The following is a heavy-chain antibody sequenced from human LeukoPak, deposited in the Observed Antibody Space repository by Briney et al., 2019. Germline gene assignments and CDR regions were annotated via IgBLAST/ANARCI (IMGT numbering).Heavy chain of an antibody. CDR2: IYAGGST. D-gene: IGHD3-10*01. CDR1: GFTVSSNY. V-gene: IGHV3-66*01. CDR3: VRYKSGTGRTAAFDV. Sequence: GGSLRLSCEASGFTVSSNYMSWVRQAPGKGLEWVSIIYAGGSTYYADSVKDRFTISRDNYKNTVYLQMSSLRGEDTAVYYCVRYKSGTGRTAAFDVWGRGTMVTVSS. J-gene: IGHJ3*01.